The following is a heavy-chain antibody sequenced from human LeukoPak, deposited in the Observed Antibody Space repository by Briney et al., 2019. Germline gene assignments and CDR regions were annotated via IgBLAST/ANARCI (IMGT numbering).Heavy chain of an antibody. CDR1: GGSFSGYY. V-gene: IGHV4-34*01. D-gene: IGHD3-10*01. Sequence: SETLSLTCAVYGGSFSGYYWSWIRQPPGKGLEWIGEINHSGSTNYNPSLKSRVTISVDASKNQFSLKLSSVTAADTAVYYCARGTPCYGSGSYYKRYYFDYWGQGTLVTVSS. J-gene: IGHJ4*02. CDR2: INHSGST. CDR3: ARGTPCYGSGSYYKRYYFDY.